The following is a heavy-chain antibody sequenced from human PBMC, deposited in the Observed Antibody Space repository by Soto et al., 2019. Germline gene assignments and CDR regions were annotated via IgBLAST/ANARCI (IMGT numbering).Heavy chain of an antibody. V-gene: IGHV3-72*01. CDR3: TRVKLYGTMPKPGMDV. J-gene: IGHJ6*02. D-gene: IGHD2-2*01. CDR2: IRNKANSYFT. CDR1: GFTFSDHY. Sequence: EMQLVESGGGLVQPGGSLRLSCAASGFTFSDHYMEWVRQAPGKRLEWVGRIRNKANSYFTEYAASVKGRFTVSRDDSTNSVYLQMNSLKSEDTAVYYCTRVKLYGTMPKPGMDVWGQGTTVTVSS.